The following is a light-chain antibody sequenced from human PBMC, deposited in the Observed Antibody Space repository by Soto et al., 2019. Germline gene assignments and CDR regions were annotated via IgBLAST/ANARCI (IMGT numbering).Light chain of an antibody. J-gene: IGLJ1*01. Sequence: QSVLTQPASVSVSPGQSITISCIGTSSDIGAYNYVSWYQQHPGKVPKLMIYEVTNRPSGLSNRFSGSKSGNTASLTISGLQTEDEADYFCSSYTSTSTLYVFGTGTKVTVL. V-gene: IGLV2-14*01. CDR2: EVT. CDR3: SSYTSTSTLYV. CDR1: SSDIGAYNY.